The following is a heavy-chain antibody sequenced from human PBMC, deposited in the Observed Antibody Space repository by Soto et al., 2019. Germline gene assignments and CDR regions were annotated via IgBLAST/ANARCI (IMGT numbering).Heavy chain of an antibody. Sequence: PGGSLRLSCSVSEFTFNNYAMYWVRQAPGRGLEYVSGISSDGGRTLYVDSVKGRFTISRDNSKNTLHLQMSSLRAEDTAVYYCVKDMFSYGSGREWAYFDYWGQGTLVTVSS. V-gene: IGHV3-64D*06. J-gene: IGHJ4*02. CDR2: ISSDGGRT. CDR1: EFTFNNYA. D-gene: IGHD3-10*01. CDR3: VKDMFSYGSGREWAYFDY.